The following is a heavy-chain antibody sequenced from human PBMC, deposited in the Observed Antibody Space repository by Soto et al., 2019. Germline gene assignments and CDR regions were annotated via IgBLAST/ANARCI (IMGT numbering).Heavy chain of an antibody. CDR2: ISGSGGST. D-gene: IGHD3-3*01. CDR1: GFTFSSYA. J-gene: IGHJ4*02. Sequence: GSLRLSCAASGFTFSSYAMSWVRQAPGKGLEWVSAISGSGGSTYYADSVKGRFTISRDNSKNTLYLQMNSLRAEDTAVYYCAKVRYDFWSGYYGPFDYWGQGTLVTVSS. CDR3: AKVRYDFWSGYYGPFDY. V-gene: IGHV3-23*01.